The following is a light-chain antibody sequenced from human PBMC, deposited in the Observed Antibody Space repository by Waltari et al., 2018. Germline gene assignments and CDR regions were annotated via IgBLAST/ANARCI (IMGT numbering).Light chain of an antibody. J-gene: IGKJ2*01. CDR1: QSVGSY. V-gene: IGKV3-11*01. CDR2: DAS. CDR3: QQRSNWTPHT. Sequence: EIVLTQSSATLPLSPGDTATLSCSASQSVGSYLAWYQPRPGPPARLHSYDASNRATGVPARFRGSGSGTDFTLTISSLDAEDFAVYYCQQRSNWTPHTFGQGARLEIK.